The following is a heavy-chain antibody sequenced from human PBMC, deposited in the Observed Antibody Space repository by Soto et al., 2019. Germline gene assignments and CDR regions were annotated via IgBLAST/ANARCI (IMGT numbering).Heavy chain of an antibody. CDR1: GGSFSGYY. J-gene: IGHJ3*02. Sequence: PSETLSLTCAVYGGSFSGYYWSWIRQPPGKGLEWIGEINHSGSTNYNPSLKSRVTISVDTSKNQFSLKLSSATAADTAVYYCASVPAYIAAAGTGAFDIWGQGTMVTVSS. D-gene: IGHD6-13*01. CDR2: INHSGST. CDR3: ASVPAYIAAAGTGAFDI. V-gene: IGHV4-34*01.